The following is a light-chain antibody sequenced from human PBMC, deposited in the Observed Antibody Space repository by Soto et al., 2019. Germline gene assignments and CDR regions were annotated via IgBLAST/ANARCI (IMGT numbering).Light chain of an antibody. Sequence: EIVMTQSPATLSVSPGDRATLSCRASQFIDSNLVWYQQKPGQAPRLLIYGASTRATGFPARFSGSGSGTEFTLTISSLQSEDFAVYYCLHYNNWPYTFGQGTKLEIK. CDR2: GAS. V-gene: IGKV3-15*01. CDR3: LHYNNWPYT. CDR1: QFIDSN. J-gene: IGKJ2*01.